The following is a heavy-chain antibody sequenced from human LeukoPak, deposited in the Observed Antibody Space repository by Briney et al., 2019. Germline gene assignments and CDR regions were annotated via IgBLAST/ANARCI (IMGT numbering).Heavy chain of an antibody. CDR1: GFTFSDYY. CDR3: ANDYYDSSGYYFDAFDI. Sequence: GGSLRLSCAASGFTFSDYYMSWIRQAPGKGLEWVSYISSSGSTIYYADSVKGRFTISRDNSKNTLYLQMNSLRAEDTAVYYCANDYYDSSGYYFDAFDIWGQGTMVTVSS. V-gene: IGHV3-11*01. D-gene: IGHD3-22*01. J-gene: IGHJ3*02. CDR2: ISSSGSTI.